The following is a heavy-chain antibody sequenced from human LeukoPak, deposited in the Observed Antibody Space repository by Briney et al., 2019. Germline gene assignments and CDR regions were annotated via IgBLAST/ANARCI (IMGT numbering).Heavy chain of an antibody. J-gene: IGHJ3*02. CDR1: GFTFSTYW. CDR3: AREAHGGAFDI. V-gene: IGHV3-7*01. CDR2: TRQDGSDE. Sequence: GGSLRLSCAASGFTFSTYWMSWLRQAPGKGLEWVAYTRQDGSDEYYVNSVKGRFTISRDNARNSLYLQMGSLRVEDTAVYYCAREAHGGAFDIWGQGTMVTVSS.